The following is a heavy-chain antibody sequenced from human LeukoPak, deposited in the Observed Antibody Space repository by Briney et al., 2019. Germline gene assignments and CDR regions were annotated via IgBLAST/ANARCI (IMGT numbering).Heavy chain of an antibody. Sequence: PSETLSLTCTVSGGSISSTSHYWGWIRQPPGKGLEWIGNVYYSGSTYYNPSLKSRVTISVVTSKNPFSLRLSSVTATDMAVYFCARLGYRGSWPDCWGQGILVTVSS. V-gene: IGHV4-39*01. J-gene: IGHJ4*02. CDR2: VYYSGST. CDR3: ARLGYRGSWPDC. CDR1: GGSISSTSHY. D-gene: IGHD6-13*01.